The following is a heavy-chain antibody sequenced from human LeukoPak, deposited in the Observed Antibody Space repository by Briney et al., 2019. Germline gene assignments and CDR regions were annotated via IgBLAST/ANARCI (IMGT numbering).Heavy chain of an antibody. CDR2: ISAYNGNT. CDR3: ARGSSRSSYYGSGSRNNWFDP. V-gene: IGHV1-18*01. CDR1: GYTFTSYG. D-gene: IGHD3-10*01. Sequence: ASVKVSCKASGYTFTSYGISWVRQAPGQGLEWMGWISAYNGNTNYAQKLRGRVTMTTDTSTSTAYMELRSLRSDDTAVYYCARGSSRSSYYGSGSRNNWFDPWGQGTLVTVSS. J-gene: IGHJ5*02.